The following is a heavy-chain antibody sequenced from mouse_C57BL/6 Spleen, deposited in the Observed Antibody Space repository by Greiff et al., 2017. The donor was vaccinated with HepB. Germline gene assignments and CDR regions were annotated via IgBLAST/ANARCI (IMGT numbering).Heavy chain of an antibody. V-gene: IGHV3-6*01. Sequence: EVQLQESGPGLVKPSQSLSLTCSVTGYSITSGYYWNWIRQFPGNKLEWMGYISYDGSNNYNPSLTNRISITRDTSKNQCFLKLNSVTTEDTATYYCARGNYGSSYYFDYWGQGTTLTVSS. CDR2: ISYDGSN. D-gene: IGHD1-1*01. CDR1: GYSITSGYY. CDR3: ARGNYGSSYYFDY. J-gene: IGHJ2*01.